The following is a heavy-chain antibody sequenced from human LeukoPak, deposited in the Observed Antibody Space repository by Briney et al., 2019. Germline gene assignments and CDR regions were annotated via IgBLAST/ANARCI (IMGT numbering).Heavy chain of an antibody. CDR1: GYTFTGYG. Sequence: ASVTVSCKASGYTFTGYGISWVRQAPGQGLEWMGWISAYNGNTNYAQKLQGRVTMTTDTSTSTAYMELRSLRSDDTAVYYCARDLSAAGLFDYWGQGTLVTVSS. CDR3: ARDLSAAGLFDY. CDR2: ISAYNGNT. J-gene: IGHJ4*02. D-gene: IGHD6-13*01. V-gene: IGHV1-18*01.